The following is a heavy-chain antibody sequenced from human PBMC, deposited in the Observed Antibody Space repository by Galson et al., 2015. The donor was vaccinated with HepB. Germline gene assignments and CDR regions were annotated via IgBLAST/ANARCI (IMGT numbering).Heavy chain of an antibody. D-gene: IGHD1-26*01. CDR1: GYTFTGYS. CDR3: ARDPGIVGATFDY. V-gene: IGHV1-2*02. CDR2: INPIIGGT. J-gene: IGHJ4*02. Sequence: SVKVSCKASGYTFTGYSMRWVRQAPGQGLEWMGWINPIIGGTNYAQKFQGRVTMTTDTSISTAYMELSRLRSDDTAVYYCARDPGIVGATFDYWGQGTLVTVSS.